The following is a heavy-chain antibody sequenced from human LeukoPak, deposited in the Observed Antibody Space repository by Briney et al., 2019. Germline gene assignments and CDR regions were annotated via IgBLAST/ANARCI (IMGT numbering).Heavy chain of an antibody. CDR1: GFTVSSNY. J-gene: IGHJ3*02. CDR3: ARNILFAFDI. CDR2: ISSGGTT. V-gene: IGHV3-66*01. Sequence: GGSLRLSCAASGFTVSSNYMSWVRQAPGKGLEWVSVISSGGTTHYADSVKGRFTISRDNSKNTLYLQINSLRAEDTAVYYCARNILFAFDIWGQGTMVTVSS.